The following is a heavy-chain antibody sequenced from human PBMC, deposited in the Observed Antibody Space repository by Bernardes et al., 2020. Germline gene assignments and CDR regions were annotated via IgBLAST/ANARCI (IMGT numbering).Heavy chain of an antibody. CDR2: IYYRGST. CDR1: GDSISSYY. V-gene: IGHV4-59*01. Sequence: SETLSLTCSVSGDSISSYYWSWIRQPPGKGLEWIGYIYYRGSTNYNPSLKSRVTISVDTSNNQFSLRLRSVTSADTAVYYCARDRRDTHYYMDVWGKGTTVTVSS. J-gene: IGHJ6*03. CDR3: ARDRRDTHYYMDV. D-gene: IGHD2-21*02.